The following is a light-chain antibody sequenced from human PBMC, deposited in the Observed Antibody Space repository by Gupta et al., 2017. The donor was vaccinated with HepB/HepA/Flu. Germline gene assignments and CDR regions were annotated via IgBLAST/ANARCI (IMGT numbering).Light chain of an antibody. Sequence: DIYMTQSPSTLSASVGDRVTITCRASQSISSWLTWYQQKPGKAPKVLIYEASTLESGVPSRFSGSGSGTEFTLTINSLQPEDFATYYCQQSASFSRTFGQGTKVEIK. J-gene: IGKJ1*01. CDR2: EAS. V-gene: IGKV1-5*03. CDR1: QSISSW. CDR3: QQSASFSRT.